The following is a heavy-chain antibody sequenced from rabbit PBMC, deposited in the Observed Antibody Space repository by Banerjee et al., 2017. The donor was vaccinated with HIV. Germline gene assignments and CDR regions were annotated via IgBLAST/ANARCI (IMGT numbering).Heavy chain of an antibody. CDR3: ARGTDYVNWSYDL. CDR2: IYTGNDKI. Sequence: QSLEESGGDLVKPGASLTLTCTASGFTLSSAYDMCWVRQAPGKGLEYIGCIYTGNDKINYATWAKGRFIIFKTSSTTVTLQMTSLTAADTAAYFCARGTDYVNWSYDLWGQGTLVTVS. V-gene: IGHV1S40*01. J-gene: IGHJ4*01. CDR1: GFTLSSAYD. D-gene: IGHD6-1*01.